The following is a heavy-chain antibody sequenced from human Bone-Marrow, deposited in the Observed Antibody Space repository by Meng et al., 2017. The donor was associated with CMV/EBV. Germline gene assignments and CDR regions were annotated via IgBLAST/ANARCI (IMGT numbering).Heavy chain of an antibody. D-gene: IGHD3-22*01. CDR2: INPNSGGT. V-gene: IGHV1-2*02. Sequence: ASVKVFCKASGYTFTGYYMHWVRQAPGQGLEWMGWINPNSGGTNYAQKFQGRVTMTRDTSISTAYMELSRLRSDDTAVYYCARGGYYDSSGYSDYWGQGTLVTVSS. J-gene: IGHJ4*02. CDR1: GYTFTGYY. CDR3: ARGGYYDSSGYSDY.